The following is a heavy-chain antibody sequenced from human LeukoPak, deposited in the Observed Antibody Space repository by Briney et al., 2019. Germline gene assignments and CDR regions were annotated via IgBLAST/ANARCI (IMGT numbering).Heavy chain of an antibody. J-gene: IGHJ5*02. V-gene: IGHV4-34*01. CDR3: ARGQYQLLFLGPRNNWFDP. CDR2: INHSGST. Sequence: SETLPLTCAVYGGSFSGYYWSWIRQPLGKGLEWIGEINHSGSTNYNPSLKSRVTISVDTSKNQFSLKLSSVTAADTAVYYCARGQYQLLFLGPRNNWFDPWGQGTLVTVSS. D-gene: IGHD2-2*01. CDR1: GGSFSGYY.